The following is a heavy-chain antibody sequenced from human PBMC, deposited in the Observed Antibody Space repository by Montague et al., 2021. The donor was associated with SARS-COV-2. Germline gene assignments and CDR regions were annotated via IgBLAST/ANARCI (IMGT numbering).Heavy chain of an antibody. Sequence: TLSLTCTVSGGSISSGGYYWSWIRQHPGKGLEWIGYIYYSGSTYYXXXLKSRVTISVDTSKNQFSLKLSSVTAADTAVYYCARVRITMIIVVTYFDYWGPGTLVTVSS. D-gene: IGHD3-22*01. J-gene: IGHJ4*02. CDR2: IYYSGST. V-gene: IGHV4-31*03. CDR3: ARVRITMIIVVTYFDY. CDR1: GGSISSGGYY.